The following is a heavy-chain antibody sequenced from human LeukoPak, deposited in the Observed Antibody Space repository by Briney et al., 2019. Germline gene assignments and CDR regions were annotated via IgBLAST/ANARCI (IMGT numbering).Heavy chain of an antibody. CDR3: ARGGSEYSSSWSTFDY. CDR2: ISSDGSST. V-gene: IGHV3-74*01. D-gene: IGHD6-13*01. J-gene: IGHJ4*02. CDR1: GFTFGSYW. Sequence: PGGSLRLSCVASGFTFGSYWVHWVRQAPGRGLVWVSRISSDGSSTSYADSVKGRFTISRDNAKNTLSLQMNSLRAEDTAVYYCARGGSEYSSSWSTFDYWGQGTLVTVSS.